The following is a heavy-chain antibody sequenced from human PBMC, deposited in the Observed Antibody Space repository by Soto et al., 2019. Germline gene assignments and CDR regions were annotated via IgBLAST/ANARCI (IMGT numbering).Heavy chain of an antibody. Sequence: PSGTLSLTCAVYGGSFRGYYLGWVRQPPGKGLGWIGEINHSGSTNYNPSLKSRVTISVDTSKNQFSLKLSSVTAADTAVYYCARLPLPNVLRFLEWLTQLDYWGQRTPVTVSS. V-gene: IGHV4-34*01. D-gene: IGHD3-3*01. CDR1: GGSFRGYY. CDR3: ARLPLPNVLRFLEWLTQLDY. CDR2: INHSGST. J-gene: IGHJ4*02.